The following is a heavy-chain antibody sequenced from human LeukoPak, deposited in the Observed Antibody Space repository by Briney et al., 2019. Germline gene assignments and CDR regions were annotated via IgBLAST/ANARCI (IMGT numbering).Heavy chain of an antibody. CDR3: ARDIATNCGGDCYPDY. Sequence: GRSLRLSCAASGFTFSNYGMHWVRQAPGKGLEWVAVIWNDGSNKNYADSVKGRFTISRDNSKNTLYLQMNSLRVEDTAVYYCARDIATNCGGDCYPDYWGQGTLVTVSS. J-gene: IGHJ4*02. D-gene: IGHD2-21*02. V-gene: IGHV3-33*01. CDR2: IWNDGSNK. CDR1: GFTFSNYG.